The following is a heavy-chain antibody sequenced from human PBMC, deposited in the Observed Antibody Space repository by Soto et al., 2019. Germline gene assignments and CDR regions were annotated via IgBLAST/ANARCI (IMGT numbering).Heavy chain of an antibody. V-gene: IGHV3-30-3*01. Sequence: PGGSLRLSCAASGFTFSSYAMHWVRQAPGKGLEWVAVISYDGSNKYYADSVKGRFTISRDNSKNTLYLQMNSLRAEDTAVYYCAKGLAVVGTLNPYYYYGMDVWGQGTTVTVSS. CDR2: ISYDGSNK. D-gene: IGHD6-19*01. CDR3: AKGLAVVGTLNPYYYYGMDV. J-gene: IGHJ6*02. CDR1: GFTFSSYA.